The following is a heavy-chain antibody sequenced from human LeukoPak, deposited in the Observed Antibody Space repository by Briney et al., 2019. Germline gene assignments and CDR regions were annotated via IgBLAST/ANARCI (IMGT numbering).Heavy chain of an antibody. CDR2: MNPNSGNT. V-gene: IGHV1-8*01. D-gene: IGHD2-21*02. Sequence: GASVKVSCKASGYTFTSYDINWVRQAPGQGLEWMGWMNPNSGNTVYAQKFQGRVTMTRNTSINTAYMELSSLRSEDTAVYYCARGSLYGGGDCYHDIWGQGTMVTVSS. CDR1: GYTFTSYD. J-gene: IGHJ3*02. CDR3: ARGSLYGGGDCYHDI.